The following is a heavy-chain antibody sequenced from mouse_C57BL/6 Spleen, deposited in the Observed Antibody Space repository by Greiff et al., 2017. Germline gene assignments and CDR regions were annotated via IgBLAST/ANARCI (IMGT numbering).Heavy chain of an antibody. CDR2: IDPSDSYT. Sequence: QVQLQQPGAELVRPGHSVTLSCKASGYTFTSYWMHWVKQRPGQGLEWIGVIDPSDSYTNYNQKFKGKATLTVDTSSSTADMQLSSLTSENAAVDYCARAGGADCFDYWGQGTTLTVSA. V-gene: IGHV1-59*01. CDR3: ARAGGADCFDY. J-gene: IGHJ2*01. CDR1: GYTFTSYW.